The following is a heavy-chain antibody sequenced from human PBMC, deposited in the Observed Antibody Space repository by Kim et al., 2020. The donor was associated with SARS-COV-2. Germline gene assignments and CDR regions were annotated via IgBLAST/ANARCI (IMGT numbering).Heavy chain of an antibody. J-gene: IGHJ4*02. V-gene: IGHV2-5*02. D-gene: IGHD1-26*01. CDR3: AHRLGGIGRMTSDY. CDR1: GFSLNTKGVG. CDR2: IYWDGDK. Sequence: SGPTLVKPTQTLTLTCTFSGFSLNTKGVGVGWIRQPPGRALEWLALIYWDGDKRYSPSLKNRLTITKDTSKNQVVLSLTNMDPVDTATYYCAHRLGGIGRMTSDYWGQGILVTVSS.